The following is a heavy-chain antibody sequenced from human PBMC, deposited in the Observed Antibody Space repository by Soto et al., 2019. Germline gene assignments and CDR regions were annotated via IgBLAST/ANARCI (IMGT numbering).Heavy chain of an antibody. CDR2: IYHSGST. D-gene: IGHD6-19*01. Sequence: QLQLQESGSGLVKPSQTLSLTCAVSGGSISSGGYSWSWIRQPPGKGLEWIGYIYHSGSTYYNPFLKRRVTMSVDRSKNQFSLKLSSVTAADTAVYYCARAGGLGAVAADYWGQGTLVTVSS. J-gene: IGHJ4*02. CDR3: ARAGGLGAVAADY. V-gene: IGHV4-30-2*01. CDR1: GGSISSGGYS.